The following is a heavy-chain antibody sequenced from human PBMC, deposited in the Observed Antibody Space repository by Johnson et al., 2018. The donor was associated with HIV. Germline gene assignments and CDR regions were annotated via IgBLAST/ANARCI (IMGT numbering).Heavy chain of an antibody. J-gene: IGHJ3*01. CDR2: IYSGGST. D-gene: IGHD5-24*01. Sequence: VHLVESGGGVVQPGRSLRLSCAASGFTVSSNYMSWVRQAPGKGLEWVSVIYSGGSTYYADSVKGRFTISRDNSKNTLYLQMNTLKVEDTARYYCTRSKLQFLAPDAFDLWGQGTMVT. CDR1: GFTVSSNY. CDR3: TRSKLQFLAPDAFDL. V-gene: IGHV3-53*01.